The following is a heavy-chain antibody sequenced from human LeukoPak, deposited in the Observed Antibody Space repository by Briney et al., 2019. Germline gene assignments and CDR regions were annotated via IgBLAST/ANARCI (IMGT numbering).Heavy chain of an antibody. CDR1: GFTFSNND. Sequence: GGSLRLSCAASGFTFSNNDMSWVRQAPGKGLEWVSDISGSGGFTYADSVKGRFTISRDNSKNTLYLQMNSLRAEDTAIYYRAKVLNNWYFDLWGRGALVTVSS. CDR3: AKVLNNWYFDL. V-gene: IGHV3-23*01. J-gene: IGHJ2*01. CDR2: ISGSGGFT.